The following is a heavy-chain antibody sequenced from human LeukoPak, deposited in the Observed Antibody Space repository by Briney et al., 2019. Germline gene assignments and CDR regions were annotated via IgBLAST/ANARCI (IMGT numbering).Heavy chain of an antibody. CDR3: ARLQGKIRPRYNWFDP. D-gene: IGHD5-24*01. CDR1: GGSFSGYY. CDR2: INHSGST. V-gene: IGHV4-34*01. J-gene: IGHJ5*02. Sequence: ASETLSLTCAVYGGSFSGYYWSWIRQPPGKGLEWIGEINHSGSTNYNPSLKSRVTISVDTSKNQFSLKLSSVTAADTAVYYCARLQGKIRPRYNWFDPWGQGTLVTVSS.